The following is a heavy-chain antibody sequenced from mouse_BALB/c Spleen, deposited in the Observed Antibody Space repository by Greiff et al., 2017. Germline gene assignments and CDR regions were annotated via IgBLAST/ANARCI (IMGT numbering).Heavy chain of an antibody. CDR1: GYSITSGYY. J-gene: IGHJ3*01. CDR3: ARGLRLPFAY. V-gene: IGHV3-6*02. D-gene: IGHD1-2*01. Sequence: VQLQQSGPGLVKPSQSLSLTCSVTGYSITSGYYWNWIRQFPGNKLEWMGYISYDGSNNYNPSLKNRISITRDTSKNQFFLKLNSVTTEDTATYYCARGLRLPFAYWGQGTLVTVSA. CDR2: ISYDGSN.